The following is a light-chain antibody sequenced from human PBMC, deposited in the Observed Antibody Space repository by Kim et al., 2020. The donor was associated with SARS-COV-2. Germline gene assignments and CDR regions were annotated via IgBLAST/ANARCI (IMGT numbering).Light chain of an antibody. Sequence: QSVTTSCAATTRDVGTYTYVSWYQQHPGKAPKLMIYDVNKRPSGVPDRFSGSKSGNTASLTVSGLQAGDEADYYCSSYAGSNNWVFGGGTQLTVL. CDR1: TRDVGTYTY. CDR3: SSYAGSNNWV. J-gene: IGLJ3*02. V-gene: IGLV2-8*01. CDR2: DVN.